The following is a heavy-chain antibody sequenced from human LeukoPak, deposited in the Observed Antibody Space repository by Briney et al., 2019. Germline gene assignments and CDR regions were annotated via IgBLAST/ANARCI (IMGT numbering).Heavy chain of an antibody. CDR3: ARDRDYYYGMDV. J-gene: IGHJ6*02. V-gene: IGHV3-21*01. Sequence: GRSLRLSCAASGFTFSSYSMNWVRQAPGKGLEWVSSISSSSSYIYYADSVKGRFTISRDNAKNSLYLQMNSLRAEDTAVYYCARDRDYYYGMDVWGQGTTVTVSS. CDR2: ISSSSSYI. D-gene: IGHD3-10*01. CDR1: GFTFSSYS.